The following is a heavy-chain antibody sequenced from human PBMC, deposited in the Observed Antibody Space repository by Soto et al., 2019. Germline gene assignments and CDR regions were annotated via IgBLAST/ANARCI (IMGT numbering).Heavy chain of an antibody. J-gene: IGHJ4*02. CDR2: INHSGST. V-gene: IGHV4-34*01. CDR3: ARVISNYYGSGSYLGY. D-gene: IGHD3-10*01. Sequence: QVQLQQWGAGLLKPSETLSLTCAVYGGSFSGYYWSWIRQPPGKGLEWIGEINHSGSTNYNPSLKSRVTISVDTSKNQFSLKLSSVTAADTAVYYCARVISNYYGSGSYLGYWGQGTLVTVSS. CDR1: GGSFSGYY.